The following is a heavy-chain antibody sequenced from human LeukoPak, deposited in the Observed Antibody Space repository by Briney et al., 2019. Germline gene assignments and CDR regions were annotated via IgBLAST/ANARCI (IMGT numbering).Heavy chain of an antibody. CDR1: GGSTSSGGYY. D-gene: IGHD3-10*01. V-gene: IGHV4-31*03. Sequence: SQTLSLTCTVSGGSTSSGGYYWSWILQHPGKGLEWIGYIYYSGSTYYNPSLKSRVTISVDTSKNQFSLKLSSVTAADTAVYYCARVQEWFGELLYRIFDYWGQGTLVTVSS. J-gene: IGHJ4*02. CDR2: IYYSGST. CDR3: ARVQEWFGELLYRIFDY.